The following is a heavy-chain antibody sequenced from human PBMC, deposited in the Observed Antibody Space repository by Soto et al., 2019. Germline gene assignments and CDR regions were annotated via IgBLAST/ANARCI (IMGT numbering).Heavy chain of an antibody. CDR2: ITPIFGTV. J-gene: IGHJ5*02. CDR1: GGTFSSYS. Sequence: SVKVCCKASGGTFSSYSFSWVRQAPGQGLEWMGGITPIFGTVHYAQNFRGRVTITADKSTSIVHMELSSLRSEDTAVFYCAREGDTREGRGVFFSWGQGTLVTVSS. V-gene: IGHV1-69*06. D-gene: IGHD3-16*01. CDR3: AREGDTREGRGVFFS.